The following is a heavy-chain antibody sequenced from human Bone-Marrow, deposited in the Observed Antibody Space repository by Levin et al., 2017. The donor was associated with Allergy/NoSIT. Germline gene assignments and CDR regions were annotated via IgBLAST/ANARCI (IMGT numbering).Heavy chain of an antibody. CDR2: IWSDGNNK. V-gene: IGHV3-33*01. CDR3: ARGQSGSVGPQYFDH. CDR1: GFTFSKLA. D-gene: IGHD1-26*01. J-gene: IGHJ4*02. Sequence: QPGGSLRLSCTASGFTFSKLAMHWVRQPPGKGLEWLAVIWSDGNNKWYGDSVKGRFTISRDNSKNTLFLQMNSLRADDTAVYYCARGQSGSVGPQYFDHWGQGTLVTVSS.